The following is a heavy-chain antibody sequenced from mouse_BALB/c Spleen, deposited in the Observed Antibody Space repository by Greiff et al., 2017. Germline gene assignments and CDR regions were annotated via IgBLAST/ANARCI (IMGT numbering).Heavy chain of an antibody. CDR3: ARGSSHAWFAY. Sequence: QVHVKQSGAELARPGASVKLSCKASGYTFTSYWMQWVKQRPGQGLEWIGAIYPGDGDTRYTQKFKGKATLTADKSSSTAYMQLSSLASEDSAVYYCARGSSHAWFAYWGQGTLVTVSA. J-gene: IGHJ3*01. D-gene: IGHD1-1*01. CDR1: GYTFTSYW. V-gene: IGHV1-87*01. CDR2: IYPGDGDT.